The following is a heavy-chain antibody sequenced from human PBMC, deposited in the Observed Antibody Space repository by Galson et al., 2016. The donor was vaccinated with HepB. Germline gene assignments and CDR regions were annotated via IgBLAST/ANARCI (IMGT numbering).Heavy chain of an antibody. D-gene: IGHD3-16*01. V-gene: IGHV3-21*01. CDR2: IGRNNDYI. Sequence: SLRLSCAASGFPFSTYSMNWVRQAPGKGLEWVSSIGRNNDYIHYADSVKGRFTISRDNAKNSLYLQMNSLRAEDTAVYYCARERPSPYAQRYDYWGQGTPVTVPS. CDR3: ARERPSPYAQRYDY. CDR1: GFPFSTYS. J-gene: IGHJ4*02.